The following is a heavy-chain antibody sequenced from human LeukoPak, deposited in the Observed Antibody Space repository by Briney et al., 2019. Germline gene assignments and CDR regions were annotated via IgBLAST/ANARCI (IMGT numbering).Heavy chain of an antibody. D-gene: IGHD2-21*02. CDR3: ASGAYCGGDCYSGAFDI. CDR1: GYSFTNYW. J-gene: IGHJ3*02. Sequence: GGSLKISCKGSGYSFTNYWIGWVRQMPGKGLEWMGIIYPGDSDTRYSPSFQGQVTISADKSISTAYLQWRSLKASDTAMYYRASGAYCGGDCYSGAFDIWGQGTMVTVSS. CDR2: IYPGDSDT. V-gene: IGHV5-51*01.